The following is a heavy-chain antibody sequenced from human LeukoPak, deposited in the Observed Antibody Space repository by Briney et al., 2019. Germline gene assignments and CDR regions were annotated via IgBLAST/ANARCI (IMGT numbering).Heavy chain of an antibody. J-gene: IGHJ4*02. V-gene: IGHV1-69*13. CDR2: IIPIFGTA. Sequence: SVKVSCKASGYTFTGYYMHWVRQAPGQGLEWMGGIIPIFGTANYAQKFQGRVTITADESTSTAYMELSSLRSEDTAVYYCARSASAMVRGVNFDYWGQGTLVTVSS. D-gene: IGHD3-10*01. CDR3: ARSASAMVRGVNFDY. CDR1: GYTFTGYY.